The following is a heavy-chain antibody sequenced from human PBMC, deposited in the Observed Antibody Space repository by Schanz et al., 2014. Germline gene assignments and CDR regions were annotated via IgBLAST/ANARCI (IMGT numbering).Heavy chain of an antibody. D-gene: IGHD2-2*01. CDR3: AKDATRTDIVLVPTAIDY. V-gene: IGHV3-30*18. J-gene: IGHJ4*02. CDR2: MSYDGSIK. CDR1: GFTFSSYG. Sequence: QVQLVESGGGVVQPGRSLSLSCAASGFTFSSYGMHWVRQAPGKGLEWVAAMSYDGSIKYYGDSVKGRFTISRDNSKNTLYLHMNTLRSDATAVYYCAKDATRTDIVLVPTAIDYWGQGTLVTVSS.